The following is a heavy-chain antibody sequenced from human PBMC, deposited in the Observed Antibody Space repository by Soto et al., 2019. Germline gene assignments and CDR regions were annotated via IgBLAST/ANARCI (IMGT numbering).Heavy chain of an antibody. D-gene: IGHD2-8*02. CDR3: ARGYCTATICDPWFDP. CDR1: GYAFSSYW. CDR2: IYPGDSDT. V-gene: IGHV5-51*01. Sequence: PGESLKISCQGSGYAFSSYWIAWVRQMPGKGLEWMGIIYPGDSDTRYSPSFQGQVTTSVDKSITTAYLQWSSLKASDTAMYYCARGYCTATICDPWFDPWGQGTLVTVS. J-gene: IGHJ5*02.